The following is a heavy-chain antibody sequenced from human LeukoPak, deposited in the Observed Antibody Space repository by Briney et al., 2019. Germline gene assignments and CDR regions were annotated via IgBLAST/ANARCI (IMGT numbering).Heavy chain of an antibody. CDR2: IYTSGST. Sequence: SETLSLTCTVSGGSISSYYWSWIRQPAGKGLEWIGRIYTSGSTNYNPSLKSRVTMSVDTSKNQFSLKLSSVTAADTAVYYCARDDRYCSSTSCLYYFDYWGQGTLVTVSS. D-gene: IGHD2-2*01. V-gene: IGHV4-4*07. CDR1: GGSISSYY. J-gene: IGHJ4*02. CDR3: ARDDRYCSSTSCLYYFDY.